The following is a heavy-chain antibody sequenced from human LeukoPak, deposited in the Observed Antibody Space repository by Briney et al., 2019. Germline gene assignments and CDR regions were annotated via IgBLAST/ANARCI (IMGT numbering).Heavy chain of an antibody. CDR1: GYSISGGYY. CDR2: IYHSGST. Sequence: SETLSLTCAVSGYSISGGYYWGWIRQPPGKGLEWIGSIYHSGSTYYNPSLKSRVTISVDTSKNQFSLKLSSVTAADTAVYYCAGRYYDFWSGPREAFDIWGQGTMVTVSS. CDR3: AGRYYDFWSGPREAFDI. J-gene: IGHJ3*02. V-gene: IGHV4-38-2*01. D-gene: IGHD3-3*01.